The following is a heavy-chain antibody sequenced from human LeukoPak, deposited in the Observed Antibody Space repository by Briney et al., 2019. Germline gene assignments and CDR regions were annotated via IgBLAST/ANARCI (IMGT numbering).Heavy chain of an antibody. CDR1: GGSFSGYY. CDR2: IYYSGST. Sequence: SETLSLTCAVYGGSFSGYYWSWIRQHPGKGLEWIGYIYYSGSTYYNPSLKSRVTISVDTSKNQFSLKLSSVTAADTAVYFCARSGYSYGYDYWGQGTLVTVSS. D-gene: IGHD5-18*01. V-gene: IGHV4-31*11. J-gene: IGHJ4*02. CDR3: ARSGYSYGYDY.